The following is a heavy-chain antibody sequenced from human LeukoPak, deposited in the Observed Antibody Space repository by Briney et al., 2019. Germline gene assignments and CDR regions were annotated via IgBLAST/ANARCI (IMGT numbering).Heavy chain of an antibody. D-gene: IGHD6-19*01. J-gene: IGHJ4*02. Sequence: SETLSLTCTVSGVSISSYYWSWIRQPPGKGLEWIGYIYYSGSTNYNPSLKTRATISVDTSKNQFSLKLSSVTAADTAVYYCARSGYSSGWYNYWGQGTLVTVSS. CDR3: ARSGYSSGWYNY. V-gene: IGHV4-59*01. CDR2: IYYSGST. CDR1: GVSISSYY.